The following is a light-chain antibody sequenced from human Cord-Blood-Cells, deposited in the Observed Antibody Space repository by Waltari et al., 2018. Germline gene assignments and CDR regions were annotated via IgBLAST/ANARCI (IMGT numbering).Light chain of an antibody. J-gene: IGKJ5*01. CDR3: QQRSNWVLT. Sequence: EIVLTQSPATLSLSPGERATLSCRASQSVSSYLAWYQQKPGQAPRLLIYDASNRATGIPARFSGSGSGTDFTLTISSLEPEDFAVYYCQQRSNWVLTCGQGTRLEIK. CDR1: QSVSSY. CDR2: DAS. V-gene: IGKV3-11*01.